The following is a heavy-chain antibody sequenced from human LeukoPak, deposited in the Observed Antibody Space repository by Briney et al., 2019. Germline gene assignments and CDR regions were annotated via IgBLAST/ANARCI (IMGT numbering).Heavy chain of an antibody. Sequence: KDGASLPISCKGSGSTFTSQWISWVRQLPGKGLEWMGRIDPSDSYTNYSPSSQGHVTISADKSTSTAYLQWSSLKASDSAIYYCARGPSSSWYWYFDYWGQGRRVIVSS. J-gene: IGHJ4*02. CDR2: IDPSDSYT. CDR3: ARGPSSSWYWYFDY. V-gene: IGHV5-10-1*01. CDR1: GSTFTSQW. D-gene: IGHD6-13*01.